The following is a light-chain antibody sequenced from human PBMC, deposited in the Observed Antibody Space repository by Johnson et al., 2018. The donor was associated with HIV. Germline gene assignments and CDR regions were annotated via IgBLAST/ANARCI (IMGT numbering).Light chain of an antibody. Sequence: QSVLTQPPSVSAAPGQRVTISCSGSSSNIGNNYVSWFQHLPGTAPKLLIYENNKRPSGIPDRFSGSTSGTSATLGITGLQTGDEADYYCGTWDSSLSAEVFGTGTKVTVL. V-gene: IGLV1-51*02. CDR1: SSNIGNNY. CDR2: ENN. CDR3: GTWDSSLSAEV. J-gene: IGLJ1*01.